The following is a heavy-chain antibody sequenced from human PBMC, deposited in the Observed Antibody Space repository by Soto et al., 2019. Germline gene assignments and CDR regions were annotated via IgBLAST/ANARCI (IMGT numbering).Heavy chain of an antibody. CDR3: ARESTIFGVVIENFDY. V-gene: IGHV1-2*02. Sequence: GASVKVSCKASGYTFTGYYMHWVRQAPGQGLEWMGWINPNSGGTNYAQKFQGRVTMTRDTSISTAYMELSRLRSDDTAVYYCARESTIFGVVIENFDYWGQGTLVTVSS. J-gene: IGHJ4*02. D-gene: IGHD3-3*01. CDR1: GYTFTGYY. CDR2: INPNSGGT.